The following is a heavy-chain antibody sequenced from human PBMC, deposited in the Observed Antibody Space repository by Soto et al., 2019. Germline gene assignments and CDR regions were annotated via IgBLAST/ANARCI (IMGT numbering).Heavy chain of an antibody. D-gene: IGHD2-2*01. CDR2: IKQDGSEK. CDR3: ARGLGFCSSTSCSLGYMDV. CDR1: GFTFSSYW. Sequence: EVQLVESGGGLVQPGGSLRLSCAASGFTFSSYWMSWVRQAPGKGLEWVANIKQDGSEKYYVDSVKGRFTISRDNAKFSLYLQMNSLRAEYTAAYDCARGLGFCSSTSCSLGYMDVWGKGTTVTVSS. V-gene: IGHV3-7*01. J-gene: IGHJ6*03.